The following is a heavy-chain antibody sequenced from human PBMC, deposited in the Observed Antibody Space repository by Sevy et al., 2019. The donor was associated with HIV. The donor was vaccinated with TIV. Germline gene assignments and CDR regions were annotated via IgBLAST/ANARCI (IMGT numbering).Heavy chain of an antibody. CDR1: GYTFTGYY. CDR3: ARGGVGLRLNYYYYGMDV. Sequence: ASVKVSCKASGYTFTGYYMHWVRQAPGQGLEWMGWINPNSGGTNYAQKIQGWVTMTRDTSISTAYMELSRLRSDDTAVYYCARGGVGLRLNYYYYGMDVWGQGTTVTVSS. CDR2: INPNSGGT. V-gene: IGHV1-2*04. D-gene: IGHD5-12*01. J-gene: IGHJ6*02.